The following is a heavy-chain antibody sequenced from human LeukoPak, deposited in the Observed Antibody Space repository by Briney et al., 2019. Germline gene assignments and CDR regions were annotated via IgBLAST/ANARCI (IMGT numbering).Heavy chain of an antibody. J-gene: IGHJ4*02. Sequence: GGSLTLSCAASGFTVSSNYMSWVRQAPGKGLEWVSVIYSGGSTYYADSVKGRFTISRDNAKNSLSLQMNSLRAEDTAVYYCAREVGYGAGFDYWGQGTLVTVSS. V-gene: IGHV3-53*01. D-gene: IGHD4/OR15-4a*01. CDR2: IYSGGST. CDR3: AREVGYGAGFDY. CDR1: GFTVSSNY.